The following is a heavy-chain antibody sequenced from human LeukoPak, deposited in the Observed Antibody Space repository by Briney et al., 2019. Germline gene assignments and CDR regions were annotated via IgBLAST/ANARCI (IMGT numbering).Heavy chain of an antibody. Sequence: KPSETLSLTCTVSGGSISSYYWNWIRQPAGKGLEWIGRIYTSGSTNYNPSLKSRVTMSLDTSKNQFSLKLTSVTAADTAVYYCARVLLLWFGELSYFDYWGQGTLVTVSS. J-gene: IGHJ4*02. CDR3: ARVLLLWFGELSYFDY. CDR1: GGSISSYY. D-gene: IGHD3-10*01. CDR2: IYTSGST. V-gene: IGHV4-4*07.